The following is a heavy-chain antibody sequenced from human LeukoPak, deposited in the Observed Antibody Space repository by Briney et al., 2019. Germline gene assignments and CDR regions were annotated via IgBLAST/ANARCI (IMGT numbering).Heavy chain of an antibody. Sequence: GRSLRLSCAASGFTFSSYGMHWVRQAPGKGLEWVASIWYDGSNKYYAASVKGRFTISRDNSKNTLYLQMNSLRAEDTALYYCAILTTWNTHYPLDYWGQGTLVTVSS. V-gene: IGHV3-33*01. CDR2: IWYDGSNK. D-gene: IGHD4-17*01. CDR1: GFTFSSYG. J-gene: IGHJ4*02. CDR3: AILTTWNTHYPLDY.